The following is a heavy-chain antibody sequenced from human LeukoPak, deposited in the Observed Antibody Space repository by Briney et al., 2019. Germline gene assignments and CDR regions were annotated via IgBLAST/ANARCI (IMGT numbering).Heavy chain of an antibody. CDR1: GGSITSYY. V-gene: IGHV4-4*07. D-gene: IGHD3-10*01. CDR3: ARDSGTTGEVKFDP. CDR2: IYVTEST. Sequence: SETLSLTCTLSGGSITSYYWSWIRQPAGKGLEWIGRIYVTESTTYNPSLKSRVTISIDTSKNQFSLKLTSVTAADTAVYYCARDSGTTGEVKFDPWGQGTLVTVSS. J-gene: IGHJ5*02.